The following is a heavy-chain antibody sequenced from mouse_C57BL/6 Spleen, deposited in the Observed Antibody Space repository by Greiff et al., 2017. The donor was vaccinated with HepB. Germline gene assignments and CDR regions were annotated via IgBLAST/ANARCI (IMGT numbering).Heavy chain of an antibody. CDR2: ISNGGGST. D-gene: IGHD1-1*01. CDR1: GFTFSDYY. V-gene: IGHV5-12*01. CDR3: ARFYYGSSYWYFDV. J-gene: IGHJ1*03. Sequence: EVMLVESGGGLVQPGGSLKLSCAASGFTFSDYYMYWVRQTPEKRLEWVAYISNGGGSTYYPDTVKGRFTISRDNAKNTLYLQMSRLRSEDTAMYYCARFYYGSSYWYFDVCGTGTTVTVSS.